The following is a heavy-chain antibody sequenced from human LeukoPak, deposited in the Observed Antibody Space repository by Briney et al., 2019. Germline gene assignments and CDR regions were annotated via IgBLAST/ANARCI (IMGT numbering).Heavy chain of an antibody. CDR3: ARDHQGELPDWYFDL. Sequence: ASVKVSCKASGYTFSSYAMHWVRQAPGQRLEWMGWINAGNGNTKYSQKFQGRVTITRDTSASTAYMELGSLRSEDTAVYYCARDHQGELPDWYFDLSGRGTLVTVSS. D-gene: IGHD1-26*01. V-gene: IGHV1-3*01. CDR2: INAGNGNT. CDR1: GYTFSSYA. J-gene: IGHJ2*01.